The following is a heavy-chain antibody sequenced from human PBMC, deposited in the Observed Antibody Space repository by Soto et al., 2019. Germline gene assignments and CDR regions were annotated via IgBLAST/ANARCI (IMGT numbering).Heavy chain of an antibody. V-gene: IGHV3-30-3*01. CDR3: ARETTTVGGAFDC. Sequence: QVQLVESGGGVVQPGRSLRLSCAASGFTFSRNAMHWVRQAPGKGLEWVALISYNGNNKYYADSVKGRFTISRDNSRNTLYLLINSLRPEDTSIYYCARETTTVGGAFDCWGQGTLVTVSS. CDR1: GFTFSRNA. CDR2: ISYNGNNK. D-gene: IGHD4-17*01. J-gene: IGHJ4*02.